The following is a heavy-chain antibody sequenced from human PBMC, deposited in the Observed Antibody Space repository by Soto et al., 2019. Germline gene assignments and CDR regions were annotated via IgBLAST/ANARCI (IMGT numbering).Heavy chain of an antibody. D-gene: IGHD6-19*01. Sequence: EVQLVESGGGLVQPGGSLRLSCAASGFTFSSYSMNWVRQAPGKGLEWVSYISSSSSTIYYADSVKGRFTISRDNAKNSLYLQMNSLRDEDTAVYYCVRSEWLVLVSLKGNNWFDPWGQGTLVTVSS. J-gene: IGHJ5*02. V-gene: IGHV3-48*02. CDR2: ISSSSSTI. CDR1: GFTFSSYS. CDR3: VRSEWLVLVSLKGNNWFDP.